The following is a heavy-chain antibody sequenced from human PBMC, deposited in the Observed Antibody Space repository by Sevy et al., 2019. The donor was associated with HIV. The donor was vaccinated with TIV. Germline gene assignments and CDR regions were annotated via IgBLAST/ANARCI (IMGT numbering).Heavy chain of an antibody. CDR1: GGSFSGYY. Sequence: SETLCLTCAVYGGSFSGYYWSWIRQPPGKGLEWIGEINHSGSTNYNPSLKSRVTISVDTSKNQFSLKLSSVTAADTAVYYCARTLSWFDPWGQGTLVTVSS. CDR2: INHSGST. V-gene: IGHV4-34*01. CDR3: ARTLSWFDP. J-gene: IGHJ5*02.